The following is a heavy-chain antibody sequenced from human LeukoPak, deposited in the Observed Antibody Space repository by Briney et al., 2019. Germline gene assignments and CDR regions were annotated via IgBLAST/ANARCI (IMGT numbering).Heavy chain of an antibody. CDR1: GFTFSSYD. V-gene: IGHV3-64*01. J-gene: IGHJ4*02. CDR2: ISSNGGST. D-gene: IGHD1-1*01. Sequence: PGGSLRLSCAASGFTFSSYDMHWVRQAPGKGLEYVSAISSNGGSTYYANSVKGTFTISRDNSKNTLYLQMGSLRAEDMAVYYCATTRLGLSGIYCGQGTLVTVSS. CDR3: ATTRLGLSGIY.